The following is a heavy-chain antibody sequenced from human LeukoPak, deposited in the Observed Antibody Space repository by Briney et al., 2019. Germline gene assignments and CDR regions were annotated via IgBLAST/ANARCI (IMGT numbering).Heavy chain of an antibody. CDR3: ARVHRYYDSSGYYDLFDY. D-gene: IGHD3-22*01. V-gene: IGHV3-21*01. J-gene: IGHJ4*02. Sequence: PGGSLRLSCAASGFTFSSYSMNWVRQAPGKGLEWVSSISSSSSYIYYADSVKGRFTISRDNAKNSLYLQMNSLRAEDTAVYYWARVHRYYDSSGYYDLFDYWGQGTLVTVSS. CDR2: ISSSSSYI. CDR1: GFTFSSYS.